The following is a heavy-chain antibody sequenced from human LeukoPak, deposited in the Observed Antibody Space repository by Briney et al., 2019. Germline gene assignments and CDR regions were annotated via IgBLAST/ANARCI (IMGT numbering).Heavy chain of an antibody. CDR3: ARLLSNGYGPDRYFDS. J-gene: IGHJ4*02. CDR1: GYRFTNYW. V-gene: IGHV5-51*01. CDR2: IYPGDSDT. D-gene: IGHD5-18*01. Sequence: GESLKISCKGSGYRFTNYWIGWVRQMPGKGLEWLGVIYPGDSDTRYNPSFQGQVTISADRSFSSAYVQWSSLKASDTAMYYCARLLSNGYGPDRYFDSWGQGTLVTVSS.